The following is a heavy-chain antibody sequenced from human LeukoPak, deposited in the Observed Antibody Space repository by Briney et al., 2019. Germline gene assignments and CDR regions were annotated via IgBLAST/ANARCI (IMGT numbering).Heavy chain of an antibody. CDR2: INPSGGST. J-gene: IGHJ5*02. D-gene: IGHD4-17*01. Sequence: ASVKVSCKASGYTFTSYYMHWVRQAPGQGLEWMGIINPSGGSTSYAQKFQGRVTMTRDMSTSTVYMELSSLRSEDTAVYYCARDDYGDYWFDPWGQGTLVTVSS. CDR1: GYTFTSYY. CDR3: ARDDYGDYWFDP. V-gene: IGHV1-46*01.